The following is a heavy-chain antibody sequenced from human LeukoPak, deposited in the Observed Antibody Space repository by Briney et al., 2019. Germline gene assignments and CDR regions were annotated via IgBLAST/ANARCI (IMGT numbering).Heavy chain of an antibody. CDR1: GFAFSNYW. CDR3: ASGLVAARHARAFDI. CDR2: INSDESST. V-gene: IGHV3-74*01. D-gene: IGHD6-6*01. Sequence: PGGSLRLSCAASGFAFSNYWMHWVRQAPEKGLVWVSRINSDESSTSYADSVKGRFTISRDNAKNTLFLQMNSLRAEDTAVYYCASGLVAARHARAFDIWGPGTMVTVSS. J-gene: IGHJ3*02.